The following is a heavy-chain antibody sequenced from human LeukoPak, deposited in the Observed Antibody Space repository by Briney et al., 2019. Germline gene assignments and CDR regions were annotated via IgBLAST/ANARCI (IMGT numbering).Heavy chain of an antibody. V-gene: IGHV3-33*01. D-gene: IGHD3-22*01. J-gene: IGHJ4*02. CDR1: GFTFSSYG. CDR3: ARDDSTGYYYLDG. CDR2: IWYDGSHK. Sequence: GRSLRLSCAASGFTFSSYGMHWVRQAPGKGLEWVADIWYDGSHKYYADSVKGRFTISRDNAKNSLYLEMSSLRAEDTAVYYCARDDSTGYYYLDGWGKGTLVTVFS.